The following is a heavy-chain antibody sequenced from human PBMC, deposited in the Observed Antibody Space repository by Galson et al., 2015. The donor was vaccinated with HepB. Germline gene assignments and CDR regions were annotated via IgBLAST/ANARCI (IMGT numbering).Heavy chain of an antibody. Sequence: SVKVSCKASGGTFSSYAISWVRQAPGQGLEWMGIINPSGGSTSYAQKFQGRVTMTRDTSTSTVYMELSSLRSEDTAVYYCARVRLHLGELSSHPFDYWGQGTLVTVSS. D-gene: IGHD3-16*02. J-gene: IGHJ4*02. V-gene: IGHV1-46*03. CDR3: ARVRLHLGELSSHPFDY. CDR1: GGTFSSYA. CDR2: INPSGGST.